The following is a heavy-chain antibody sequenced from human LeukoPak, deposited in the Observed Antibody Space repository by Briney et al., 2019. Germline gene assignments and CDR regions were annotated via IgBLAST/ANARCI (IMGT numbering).Heavy chain of an antibody. D-gene: IGHD3-16*01. Sequence: GSLILSCAASGFTFSSYAMSWVRQAPRKGLEWVSAISGSGGSTYYADSVKGRFTISRDNSKNTLYLQMNSLRAEDTAVYYCANRAAVGDAYYFDYWGQGTLVTVSS. CDR1: GFTFSSYA. J-gene: IGHJ4*02. CDR2: ISGSGGST. V-gene: IGHV3-23*01. CDR3: ANRAAVGDAYYFDY.